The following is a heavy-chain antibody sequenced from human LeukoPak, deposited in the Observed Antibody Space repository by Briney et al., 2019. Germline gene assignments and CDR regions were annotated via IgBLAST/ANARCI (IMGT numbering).Heavy chain of an antibody. CDR1: RGSISSYY. CDR3: AREYHPYYYYYMDV. D-gene: IGHD1-14*01. CDR2: IYTSGST. V-gene: IGHV4-4*07. Sequence: PSETLSLTCTGSRGSISSYYWSWIRQPAGTGLEWIGRIYTSGSTNYNPSLKSRVTMSVDTSKNQFSLKLSSVTAADTAVYYCAREYHPYYYYYMDVWGKGTTVTVSS. J-gene: IGHJ6*03.